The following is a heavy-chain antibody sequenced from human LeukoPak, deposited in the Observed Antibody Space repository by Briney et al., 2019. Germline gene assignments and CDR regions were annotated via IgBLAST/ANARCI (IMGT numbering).Heavy chain of an antibody. J-gene: IGHJ3*02. Sequence: PGGSLRLSCAASGFSLSSYWMHWVRQAPGKGLVWVSRVSSDGTSTNYADSVKGRFTISRDSAKNSLYLQMNSLRAEDTAVYYCARGYYDSSGYYYDAFDIWGQGTMVTVSS. CDR1: GFSLSSYW. CDR3: ARGYYDSSGYYYDAFDI. D-gene: IGHD3-22*01. CDR2: VSSDGTST. V-gene: IGHV3-74*01.